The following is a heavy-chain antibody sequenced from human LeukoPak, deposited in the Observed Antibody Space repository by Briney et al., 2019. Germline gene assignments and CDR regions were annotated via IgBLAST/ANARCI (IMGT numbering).Heavy chain of an antibody. D-gene: IGHD6-19*01. Sequence: GGSLRLSCAASGLTVSNNYISWVRQAPGKGLEWVSVIYSGGSTYYTDSVKGRFSISRDNSKNTVYLQMNSLRAEDTAVYYCARLFSGWHYFDYWGQGTLVTVS. J-gene: IGHJ4*02. CDR3: ARLFSGWHYFDY. CDR2: IYSGGST. V-gene: IGHV3-53*01. CDR1: GLTVSNNY.